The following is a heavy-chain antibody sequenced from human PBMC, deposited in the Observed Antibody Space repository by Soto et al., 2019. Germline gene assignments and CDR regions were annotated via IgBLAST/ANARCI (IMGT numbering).Heavy chain of an antibody. V-gene: IGHV4-31*02. CDR3: ARGGYDYVWGSYRSSLFDY. D-gene: IGHD3-16*02. Sequence: GSGGYYWSWIRQHPGKGLEWIGYIYYSGSTYYNPSLKSRVTISVDTSKNQFSLKLSSVTAADTAVYYCARGGYDYVWGSYRSSLFDYWGQGTLVTVSS. CDR1: GSGGYY. CDR2: IYYSGST. J-gene: IGHJ4*02.